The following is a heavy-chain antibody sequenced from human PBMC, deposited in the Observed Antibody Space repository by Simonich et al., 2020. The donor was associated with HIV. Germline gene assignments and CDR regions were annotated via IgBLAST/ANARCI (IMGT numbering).Heavy chain of an antibody. CDR1: GGSISSSSYY. V-gene: IGHV4-39*01. Sequence: QLQLQESGPGLVKPSETLSLTCTVSGGSISSSSYYWGWIRQPPGKGLEWIGSIYYSGSTYYNPSLKSRVTISVDTSKNQFSLKLSSVTAADTAVYYCASGPYYYDSSGYSGDYWGQGTLVTVSS. CDR3: ASGPYYYDSSGYSGDY. CDR2: IYYSGST. D-gene: IGHD3-22*01. J-gene: IGHJ4*02.